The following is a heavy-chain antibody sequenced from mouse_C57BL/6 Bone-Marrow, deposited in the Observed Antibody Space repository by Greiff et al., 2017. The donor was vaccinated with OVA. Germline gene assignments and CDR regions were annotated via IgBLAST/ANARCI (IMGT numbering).Heavy chain of an antibody. CDR3: TRKGLRRGYYYAMDY. V-gene: IGHV1-15*01. Sequence: VKLMESGAELVRPGASVTLSCKASGYTFTDYEMHWVKQTPVHGLEWIGAIDPETGGTAYNQKFKGKAILTADKSSSTAYMELRSLTSEDSAVYYCTRKGLRRGYYYAMDYWGQGTSVTVSS. CDR2: IDPETGGT. CDR1: GYTFTDYE. J-gene: IGHJ4*01. D-gene: IGHD2-4*01.